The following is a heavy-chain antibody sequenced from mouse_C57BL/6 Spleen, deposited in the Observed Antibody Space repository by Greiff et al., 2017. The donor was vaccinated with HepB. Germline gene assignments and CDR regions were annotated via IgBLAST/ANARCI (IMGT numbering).Heavy chain of an antibody. CDR3: AVTGTSSYGYFDV. CDR1: GYTFTSYW. J-gene: IGHJ1*03. Sequence: QVQLQQPGAELVMPGASVKLSCKASGYTFTSYWMHWVKQRPGQGLEWIGEIDPSDSYTNYNQKFKGKSTLTVDKSSSTAYMQLSSLTSEDSAVYYCAVTGTSSYGYFDVWGTGTTVTVSS. CDR2: IDPSDSYT. V-gene: IGHV1-69*01. D-gene: IGHD4-1*01.